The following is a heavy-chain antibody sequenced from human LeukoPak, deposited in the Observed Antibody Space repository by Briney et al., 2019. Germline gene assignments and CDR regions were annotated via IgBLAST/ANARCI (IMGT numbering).Heavy chain of an antibody. Sequence: SETLSLTCAVYGGSFSGYYWSWIRQPPGKGLEWIGEINHSGSTNYNPPLKSRVTISVDTPKNQFSLKLSSVTAADTAVYYCASSSIAVAGSDYWGQGTLVTVSS. CDR3: ASSSIAVAGSDY. D-gene: IGHD6-19*01. J-gene: IGHJ4*02. V-gene: IGHV4-34*01. CDR1: GGSFSGYY. CDR2: INHSGST.